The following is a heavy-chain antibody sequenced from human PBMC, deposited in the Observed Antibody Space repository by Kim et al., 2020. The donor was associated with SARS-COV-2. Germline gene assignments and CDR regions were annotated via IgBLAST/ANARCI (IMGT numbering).Heavy chain of an antibody. CDR2: IKNEAQGATT. J-gene: IGHJ4*02. V-gene: IGHV3-15*01. CDR3: TTDATPTLSNYFDY. CDR1: GFTFTYTW. Sequence: GGSLRLSCAASGFTFTYTWMTWVRQAPGKGLEWVGRIKNEAQGATTDYDAPVKGRFTISRDDSKNTLYLQMNSLKIEDTAVYYCTTDATPTLSNYFDYWGQGTLVTVSS. D-gene: IGHD2-15*01.